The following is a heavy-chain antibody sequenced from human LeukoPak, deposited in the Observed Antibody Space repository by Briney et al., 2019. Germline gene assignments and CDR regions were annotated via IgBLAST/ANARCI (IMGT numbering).Heavy chain of an antibody. CDR2: IHTSGST. Sequence: SETLSLTCTVSGGSISSYYWSWIRQPAEKGLDWIGRIHTSGSTNYNPSLKSRVTMSVDTSKNQFSLKLSSVTAAGTAVYFCARAPEFSSGWLLDTWGQGILVTVSS. CDR1: GGSISSYY. J-gene: IGHJ5*02. V-gene: IGHV4-4*07. D-gene: IGHD6-19*01. CDR3: ARAPEFSSGWLLDT.